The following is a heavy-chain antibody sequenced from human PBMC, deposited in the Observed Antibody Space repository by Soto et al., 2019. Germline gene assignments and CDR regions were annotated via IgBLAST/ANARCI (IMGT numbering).Heavy chain of an antibody. J-gene: IGHJ6*02. CDR1: GGSISSYY. D-gene: IGHD4-17*01. CDR2: IYTSGST. V-gene: IGHV4-4*07. CDR3: ARDVTVTTFYYYGMDV. Sequence: SETLSLTCTVSGGSISSYYWSWIRQPAGKGLEWIGRIYTSGSTNYNPSLKSRVTMSVDTSKNQFSLKLSSVTAADTAVYYCARDVTVTTFYYYGMDVWGQGTTVTVYS.